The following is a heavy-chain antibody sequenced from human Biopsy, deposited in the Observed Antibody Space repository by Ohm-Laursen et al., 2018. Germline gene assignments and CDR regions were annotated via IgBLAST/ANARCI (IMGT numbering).Heavy chain of an antibody. CDR2: INHSGST. Sequence: GTLSLTCTVSGDSINSSYWSWIRQPPGKGLEWIGEINHSGSTNYNPSLKSRVTISVDTSKNQFSLKLSSVTAADTAVYYCARGRLRAVARFDYWGQGTLVTVSS. CDR1: GDSINSSY. J-gene: IGHJ4*02. V-gene: IGHV4-34*01. D-gene: IGHD6-19*01. CDR3: ARGRLRAVARFDY.